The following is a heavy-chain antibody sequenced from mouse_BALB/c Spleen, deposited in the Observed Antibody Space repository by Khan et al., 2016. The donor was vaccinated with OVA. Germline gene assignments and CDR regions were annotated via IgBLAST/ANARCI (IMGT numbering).Heavy chain of an antibody. CDR2: ISNGGGRT. V-gene: IGHV5-12*02. CDR1: GFTFSDYY. J-gene: IGHJ4*01. Sequence: EVELVESGGGLVQPGGSLKLSCATSGFTFSDYYMYWVRQTPEKRLEWVAYISNGGGRTYYPDTVKGRFTISRDNAKNTLYLQMSRLKSEDTAMYYWASDRYGKGDAMDYWGQGTSVTVSS. D-gene: IGHD2-14*01. CDR3: ASDRYGKGDAMDY.